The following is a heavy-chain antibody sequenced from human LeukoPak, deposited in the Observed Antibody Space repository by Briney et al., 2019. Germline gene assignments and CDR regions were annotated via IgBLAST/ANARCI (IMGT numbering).Heavy chain of an antibody. J-gene: IGHJ3*02. CDR2: VYTSGST. V-gene: IGHV4-4*07. Sequence: SETLSLTCTVSGGSISSYYWSWIRQPAGKGLEWIGRVYTSGSTNYNPSLKSRVTMSVDTSKNQFSLKLSSVTAADTAVYYCARDRDIVVVPAAIVGRAFDIWGQGTMVTVSS. D-gene: IGHD2-2*02. CDR1: GGSISSYY. CDR3: ARDRDIVVVPAAIVGRAFDI.